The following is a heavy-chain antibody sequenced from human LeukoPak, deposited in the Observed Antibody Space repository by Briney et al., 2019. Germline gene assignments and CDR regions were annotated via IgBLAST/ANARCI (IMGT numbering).Heavy chain of an antibody. D-gene: IGHD6-19*01. CDR1: GGSIGSYY. J-gene: IGHJ4*02. Sequence: SETLSLTCTVSGGSIGSYYWNWIRQAPGKGLEWIRYIHYSGSTNHNSSLKSRVTMSVDTSRNQYSLKLSSVTAADTAVYYCARDGVAGGFDYWGQGTLVTVSS. CDR2: IHYSGST. V-gene: IGHV4-59*01. CDR3: ARDGVAGGFDY.